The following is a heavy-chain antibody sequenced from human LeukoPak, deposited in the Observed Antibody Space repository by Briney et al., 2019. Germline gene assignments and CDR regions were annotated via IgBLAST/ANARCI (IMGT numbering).Heavy chain of an antibody. CDR1: GGSISSGGYS. D-gene: IGHD3-10*01. V-gene: IGHV4-30-4*07. Sequence: SQTLSLTCAVSGGSISSGGYSWSWIRQPPGKGLEWIGYIYYSGSTYYNPSLKSRVTISVDTSKNQFSLKLSSVTAADTAVYFCARSTVRGHSYYYYMDVWGKGTTVTVSS. CDR2: IYYSGST. J-gene: IGHJ6*03. CDR3: ARSTVRGHSYYYYMDV.